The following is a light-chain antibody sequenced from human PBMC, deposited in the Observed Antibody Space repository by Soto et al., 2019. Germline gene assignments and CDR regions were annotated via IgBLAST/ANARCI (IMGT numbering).Light chain of an antibody. V-gene: IGKV1-39*01. CDR1: QSISNY. Sequence: DIQMTQSPPSLSASVGDRATITCRASQSISNYLNWYQQKPGKAPELLIYAASTLQSGVPSRFSGSGSGADFTLTISSLQPEDSATYYCQQNYITPITFGQGTRLEIK. CDR2: AAS. J-gene: IGKJ5*01. CDR3: QQNYITPIT.